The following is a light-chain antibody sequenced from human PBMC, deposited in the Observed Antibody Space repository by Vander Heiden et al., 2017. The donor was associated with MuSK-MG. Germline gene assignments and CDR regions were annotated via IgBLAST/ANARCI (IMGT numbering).Light chain of an antibody. CDR2: GSS. Sequence: EIVLTQSPGTLSLSPGERATLSCRASHFVTSNSLAWYQQKPGQAPRLLIYGSSNRAAGIPDRFSGSGSGTDFTLTISRLEPEDVAVYCCQQYGGSPQTFGQGTKVEIK. CDR1: HFVTSNS. CDR3: QQYGGSPQT. V-gene: IGKV3-20*01. J-gene: IGKJ1*01.